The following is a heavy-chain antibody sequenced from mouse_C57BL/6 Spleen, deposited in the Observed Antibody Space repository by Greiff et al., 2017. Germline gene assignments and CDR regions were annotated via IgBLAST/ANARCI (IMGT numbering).Heavy chain of an antibody. D-gene: IGHD1-1*01. Sequence: QVQLQQSGAELVRPGASVKLSCTASGYTFNSYWMHWVKQRPGRGLEWIGRIDPNSGGTEYNEKFQCKATMTADTPSSTAYLQLSSLTSEDSAVYYCTRDDYGSDYFAYWGQGTLVTVSA. V-gene: IGHV1-72*01. J-gene: IGHJ3*01. CDR2: IDPNSGGT. CDR1: GYTFNSYW. CDR3: TRDDYGSDYFAY.